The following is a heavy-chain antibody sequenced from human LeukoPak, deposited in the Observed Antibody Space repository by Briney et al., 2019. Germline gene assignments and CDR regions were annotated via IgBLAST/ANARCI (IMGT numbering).Heavy chain of an antibody. CDR1: GYSFTTYW. V-gene: IGHV5-10-1*01. CDR3: AREIGYGLTFEY. CDR2: IDPSDSYT. Sequence: RGESLKISCKGSGYSFTTYWISWVRQMPGKGLEWMGRIDPSDSYTNYSPSFQGHVTISADKSISTVYLQWRSLKASDTAMYYCAREIGYGLTFEYWGQGTLVTVSS. J-gene: IGHJ4*02. D-gene: IGHD5-18*01.